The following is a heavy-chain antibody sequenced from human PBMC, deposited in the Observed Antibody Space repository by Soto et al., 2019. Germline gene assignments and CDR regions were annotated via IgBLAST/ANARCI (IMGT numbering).Heavy chain of an antibody. V-gene: IGHV4-30-2*01. Sequence: SETLSLTCAVSGGSISSGGYSWSWIRQPPGKGLEWNGYIYHSGSTYYNPSLKSRVTISVDRSKNQFSLKLSSVTAADTAVYYCAREYSSSWYGTWFDPWGQGTLVTVSS. J-gene: IGHJ5*02. CDR3: AREYSSSWYGTWFDP. CDR2: IYHSGST. D-gene: IGHD6-13*01. CDR1: GGSISSGGYS.